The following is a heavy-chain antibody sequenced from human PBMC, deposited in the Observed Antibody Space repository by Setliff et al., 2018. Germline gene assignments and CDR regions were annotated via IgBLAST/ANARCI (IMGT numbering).Heavy chain of an antibody. J-gene: IGHJ5*02. CDR2: ISAYNGNT. CDR3: ARGYSSSWQSRMGFDP. D-gene: IGHD6-13*01. Sequence: PGPSVKVSCKASGYTFTSYGISWVRRAPGQGLEWMGWISAYNGNTNYAQKLQGRVTMTTDTSTSTAYMELRSLRSDDTAVYYCARGYSSSWQSRMGFDPWGQGTLVTVSS. V-gene: IGHV1-18*01. CDR1: GYTFTSYG.